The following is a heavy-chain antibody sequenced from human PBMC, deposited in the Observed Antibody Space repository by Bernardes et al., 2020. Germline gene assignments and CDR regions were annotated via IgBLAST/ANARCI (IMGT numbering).Heavy chain of an antibody. Sequence: GWSLLLSCAASGFTFSSYAMSWVRQAPGQGLEWVSAISGSGGSTYYADSVKGRFTISRDNSKNTLYLQMNSLRAEDTAVYYCAKVELLWFRELLDYWGQGTLVTVSS. CDR2: ISGSGGST. V-gene: IGHV3-23*01. J-gene: IGHJ4*02. CDR3: AKVELLWFRELLDY. CDR1: GFTFSSYA. D-gene: IGHD3-10*01.